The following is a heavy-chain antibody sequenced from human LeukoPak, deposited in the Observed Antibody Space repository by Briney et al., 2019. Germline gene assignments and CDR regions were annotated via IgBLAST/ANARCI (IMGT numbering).Heavy chain of an antibody. D-gene: IGHD3-3*02. CDR3: ATDMAFSAFEI. Sequence: GGSLRLSCIASGFSFTNYWMVWIRQAPGKGLEWVASIDGDGRQKDYVDSVKGRFTISRDNARNSLFLQLNSLRTEDTALYYCATDMAFSAFEIWGHGTMVIVSS. J-gene: IGHJ3*02. CDR2: IDGDGRQK. CDR1: GFSFTNYW. V-gene: IGHV3-7*03.